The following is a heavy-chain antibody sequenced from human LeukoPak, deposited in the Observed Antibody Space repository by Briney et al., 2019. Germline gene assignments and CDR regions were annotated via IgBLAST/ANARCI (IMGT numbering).Heavy chain of an antibody. V-gene: IGHV3-7*03. CDR1: GFTFGSSW. J-gene: IGHJ4*02. CDR2: IKPDGSEK. Sequence: GGSLRLSCVVSGFTFGSSWMSWVRQAPGKGLEWVTNIKPDGSEKYYVDSVKGRFTISRDNSRNSLYLDINNLRTEDTAIYYCAKDRDSNWYPYFEYWGQGTLITVSS. CDR3: AKDRDSNWYPYFEY. D-gene: IGHD4-11*01.